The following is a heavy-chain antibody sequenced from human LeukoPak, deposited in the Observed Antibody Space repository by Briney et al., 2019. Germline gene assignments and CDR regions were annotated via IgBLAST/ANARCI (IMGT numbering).Heavy chain of an antibody. CDR1: GFTFSSYG. Sequence: QSGGSLRLSCAASGFTFSSYGMHWVRQAPGKGLEWVAVIWYDGSNKYYADSMKGRFTISRDNSKNTLYLQMNSLRAEDTAVYYCAKEPDAYCGGDCYSYFDYWGQGTLVTVSS. CDR2: IWYDGSNK. J-gene: IGHJ4*02. V-gene: IGHV3-33*03. D-gene: IGHD2-21*02. CDR3: AKEPDAYCGGDCYSYFDY.